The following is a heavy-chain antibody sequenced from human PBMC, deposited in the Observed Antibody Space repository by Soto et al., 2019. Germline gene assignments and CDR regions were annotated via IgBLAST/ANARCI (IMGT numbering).Heavy chain of an antibody. Sequence: QVQLVQSGAEVKKPGSSVKVSCKASGGTFSSYAISWVRQAPGQGLEWMGGIIPIFGTANYAQKFQGRVTINAVESTRTAFMELRSLGSEDTGVYYWASRGGYCSGGSCYGYYYYGMDVWGQGTTVTVSS. V-gene: IGHV1-69*01. CDR3: ASRGGYCSGGSCYGYYYYGMDV. CDR1: GGTFSSYA. D-gene: IGHD2-15*01. CDR2: IIPIFGTA. J-gene: IGHJ6*02.